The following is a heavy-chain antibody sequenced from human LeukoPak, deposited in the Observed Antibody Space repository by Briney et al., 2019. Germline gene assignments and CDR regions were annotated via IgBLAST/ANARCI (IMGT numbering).Heavy chain of an antibody. CDR1: GGTFSSYA. CDR3: ARAGFTHRSSTSCYFDY. V-gene: IGHV1-69*05. CDR2: IIPIFGTA. D-gene: IGHD2-2*01. J-gene: IGHJ4*02. Sequence: ASVKVSCKASGGTFSSYAISWVRQAPGQGLEWMGGIIPIFGTANYAQKFQGRVTITTDESTSTAYIELSSLRSEDTAVYYCARAGFTHRSSTSCYFDYWGQGTLVTVSS.